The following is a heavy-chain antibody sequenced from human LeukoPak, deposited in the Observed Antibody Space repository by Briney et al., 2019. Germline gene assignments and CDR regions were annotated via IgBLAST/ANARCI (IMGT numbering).Heavy chain of an antibody. Sequence: GGSLRLSCAASGFTFSRAWMSWVRQAPGKGLEWVANIKEDGSEKYYVDSVKGRFTISRDNAKNSLYLQMNSLRAEDTAVYYCARDSSGWYTFFDYWGQGTLVTVSS. CDR2: IKEDGSEK. J-gene: IGHJ4*02. CDR3: ARDSSGWYTFFDY. D-gene: IGHD6-19*01. CDR1: GFTFSRAW. V-gene: IGHV3-7*01.